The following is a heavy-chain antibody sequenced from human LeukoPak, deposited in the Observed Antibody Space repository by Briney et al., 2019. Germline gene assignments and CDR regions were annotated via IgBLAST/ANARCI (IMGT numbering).Heavy chain of an antibody. CDR2: IKQDGSEK. D-gene: IGHD3-10*01. CDR3: ARERLWFGGSQYFDY. V-gene: IGHV3-7*01. J-gene: IGHJ4*02. CDR1: GFTFSSYW. Sequence: GGSLGLSCAASGFTFSSYWMSWVRQAPGKGLEWVANIKQDGSEKYYVDSVKGRFTISRDNAKNSLYLQMNSLRAEDTAVYYCARERLWFGGSQYFDYWGQGTLVTVSS.